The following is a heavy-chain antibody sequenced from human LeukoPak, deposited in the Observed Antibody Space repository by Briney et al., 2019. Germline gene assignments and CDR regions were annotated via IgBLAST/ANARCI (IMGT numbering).Heavy chain of an antibody. CDR2: IWNDGSHE. D-gene: IGHD2-21*02. J-gene: IGHJ4*02. CDR3: AKDATEFGDSHFDC. Sequence: GGSLRLSCEVSGFTFNSYGMHWVRQAPGQGLEWVGAIWNDGSHEYYADSEKGRFTISRDNFRNTVYLQMNSLRAEDTAVYYCAKDATEFGDSHFDCWGQGTLVTVSS. V-gene: IGHV3-33*06. CDR1: GFTFNSYG.